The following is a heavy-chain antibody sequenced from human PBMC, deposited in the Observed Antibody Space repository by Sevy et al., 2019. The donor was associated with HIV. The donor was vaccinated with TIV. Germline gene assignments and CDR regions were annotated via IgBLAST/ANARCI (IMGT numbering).Heavy chain of an antibody. CDR1: GLNLRRNG. V-gene: IGHV3-30*03. CDR2: ISDDGSKK. CDR3: VTDMVTTNY. J-gene: IGHJ4*02. Sequence: GGSLRLSCAVSGLNLRRNGMHWVRQAPGKGLEWVAVISDDGSKKYYADSVKGRFTISRDNSKNTLYLQINGLRVEDTAVYYCVTDMVTTNYWGQGTLVTVSS. D-gene: IGHD5-12*01.